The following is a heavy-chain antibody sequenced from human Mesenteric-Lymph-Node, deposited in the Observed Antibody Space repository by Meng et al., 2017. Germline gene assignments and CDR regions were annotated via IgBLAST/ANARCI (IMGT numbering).Heavy chain of an antibody. CDR2: SYSGGST. CDR3: ARETPSDYFGSATYYNNYFDP. Sequence: SETLSLTCTVSGGSISSSSYYWGWIRQPPGKGLEWLGRSYSGGSTSYNPSLKSRLNMSIDTSKNQFYLRLTSVTAADTAIYYCARETPSDYFGSATYYNNYFDPWGQGTLVTVSS. J-gene: IGHJ5*02. CDR1: GGSISSSSYY. D-gene: IGHD3-10*01. V-gene: IGHV4-39*07.